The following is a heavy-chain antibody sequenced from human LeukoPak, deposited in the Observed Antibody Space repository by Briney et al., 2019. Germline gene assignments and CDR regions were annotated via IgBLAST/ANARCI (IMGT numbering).Heavy chain of an antibody. CDR2: AYGGGTT. J-gene: IGHJ4*02. D-gene: IGHD6-19*01. Sequence: PGGSLRLSCAASGFSVGTNYVSRVRQGPGKGLEWVSVAYGGGTTYYADSVKGRFAISRDNSMNTVHLQMDSLRDEDTAVYYCAKGTSVAGTIFGYWGQGTLVTGSS. V-gene: IGHV3-66*01. CDR1: GFSVGTNY. CDR3: AKGTSVAGTIFGY.